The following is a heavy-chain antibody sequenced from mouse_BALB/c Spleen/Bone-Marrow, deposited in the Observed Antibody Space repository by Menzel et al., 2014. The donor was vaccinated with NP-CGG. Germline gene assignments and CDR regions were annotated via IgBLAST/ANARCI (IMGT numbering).Heavy chain of an antibody. D-gene: IGHD2-3*01. J-gene: IGHJ3*01. V-gene: IGHV5-17*02. CDR1: GFTFSSFG. CDR3: ARSYDGYYGFAY. CDR2: ISSGSSTI. Sequence: EVQVVESRGGLVQPGGSRKLSCAASGFTFSSFGMHWVRQAPEKGLEWVAYISSGSSTIYYADTVKGRFTISRDNPKNTLFLQMTSLRSEDTAMYYCARSYDGYYGFAYWGQGTLVTVSA.